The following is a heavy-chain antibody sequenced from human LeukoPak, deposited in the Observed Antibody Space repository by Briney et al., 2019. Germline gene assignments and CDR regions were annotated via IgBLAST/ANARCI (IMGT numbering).Heavy chain of an antibody. CDR3: AKDLSLGLVADFDY. CDR1: GFTFSSYA. CDR2: ISGSGGST. D-gene: IGHD2-21*01. V-gene: IGHV3-23*01. J-gene: IGHJ4*02. Sequence: GGSLRLSCAASGFTFSSYAMSWVRQAPGKGLEWVSAISGSGGSTYYSDSVKGRFTISRDNSKNTLYLQINSLRAEDTAVYYCAKDLSLGLVADFDYWGQGTLVTVSS.